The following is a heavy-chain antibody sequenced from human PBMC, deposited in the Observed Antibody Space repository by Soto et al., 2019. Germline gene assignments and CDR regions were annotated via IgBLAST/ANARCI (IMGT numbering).Heavy chain of an antibody. CDR3: ARGPTISQGAFDY. J-gene: IGHJ4*02. CDR2: INHSGST. Sequence: QVQPQQWGAGLLKPSETLSLTCAVYGGSFSGYYWSWIRQPPGKGLEWIGEINHSGSTNYNPSLKSRVTISVDTSKNQFSLKLSSVTAADTAVYYCARGPTISQGAFDYWGQGTLVTVSS. V-gene: IGHV4-34*01. CDR1: GGSFSGYY. D-gene: IGHD3-3*01.